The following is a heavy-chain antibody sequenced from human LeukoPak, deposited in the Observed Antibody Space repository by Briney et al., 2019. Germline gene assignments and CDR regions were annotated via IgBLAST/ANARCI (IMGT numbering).Heavy chain of an antibody. CDR1: GFSSYA. CDR3: ATSYPPPGIVVVPAAPY. Sequence: GGSLRLSCAASGFSSYAMSWVRQAPGKGLEWVSAISGSGGSTHYADSVKGRFTISRDNSKNTLYLQINSLRAEDTAVYYCATSYPPPGIVVVPAAPYWGQGTLVTVSS. J-gene: IGHJ4*02. D-gene: IGHD2-2*01. CDR2: ISGSGGST. V-gene: IGHV3-23*01.